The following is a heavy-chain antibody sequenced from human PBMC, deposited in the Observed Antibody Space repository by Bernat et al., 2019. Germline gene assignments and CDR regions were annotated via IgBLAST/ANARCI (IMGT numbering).Heavy chain of an antibody. D-gene: IGHD6-13*01. J-gene: IGHJ6*02. CDR1: GFTFSDYY. CDR3: ARGGTPGSWYLYYYGMDV. Sequence: QVQLVESGGGLVKPGGSLRLSCAASGFTFSDYYMSWIRQAPGKGLEWVSYISSSSSYTNYADSVKGRFTISRDNAKNSLYLQMNSLRAEDTAVYYCARGGTPGSWYLYYYGMDVWGQGTTVTVSS. CDR2: ISSSSSYT. V-gene: IGHV3-11*06.